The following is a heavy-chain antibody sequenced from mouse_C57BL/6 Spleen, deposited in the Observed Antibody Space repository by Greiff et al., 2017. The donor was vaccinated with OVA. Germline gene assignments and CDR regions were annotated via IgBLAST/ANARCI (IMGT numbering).Heavy chain of an antibody. CDR3: ARGAGNSFDD. J-gene: IGHJ2*01. Sequence: VQLQQSGAELVKPGASVKLSCKASGFTFTSYWMQWVKQRPGQGLEWIGEIDPADSYTNYNQKFKGKATLTVDTSSSTAYMQLSSLTSEDSAVYSCARGAGNSFDDWGTGTTLTVSS. D-gene: IGHD3-3*01. V-gene: IGHV1-50*01. CDR2: IDPADSYT. CDR1: GFTFTSYW.